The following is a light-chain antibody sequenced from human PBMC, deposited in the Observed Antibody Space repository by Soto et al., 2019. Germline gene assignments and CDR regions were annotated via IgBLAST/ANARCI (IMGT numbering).Light chain of an antibody. Sequence: QSALTQPASVSGSPGQSITISCTGATTDVDGYDYVSWYQQHPGPAPKLMIFDVNNRPSGVSGRFSGSKSGDTASLTISGLQAEDDGDYYCTSYTGSAPFDVFGSGTKVTVL. CDR2: DVN. CDR3: TSYTGSAPFDV. CDR1: TTDVDGYDY. J-gene: IGLJ1*01. V-gene: IGLV2-14*03.